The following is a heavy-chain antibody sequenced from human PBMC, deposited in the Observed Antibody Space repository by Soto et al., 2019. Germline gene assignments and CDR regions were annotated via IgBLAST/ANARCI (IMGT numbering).Heavy chain of an antibody. CDR2: INHSGST. CDR3: ARAIFYDSSPY. Sequence: SETLSLTCAVYGGSFSGYYWSWIRQPPGKGLEWIGEINHSGSTNYNPSLKSRVTISVDTSKNQFSLKLSSVTAADTAVYYCARAIFYDSSPYWGQGTLVTV. D-gene: IGHD3-22*01. J-gene: IGHJ4*02. V-gene: IGHV4-34*01. CDR1: GGSFSGYY.